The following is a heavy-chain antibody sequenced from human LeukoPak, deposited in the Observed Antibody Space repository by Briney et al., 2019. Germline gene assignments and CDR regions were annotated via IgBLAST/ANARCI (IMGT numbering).Heavy chain of an antibody. V-gene: IGHV1-18*04. CDR2: ISAYNGDT. CDR1: GYTFTSYY. J-gene: IGHJ4*02. D-gene: IGHD3-22*01. Sequence: GASVKVSCKASGYTFTSYYLHWVRQAPGQGLEWMGWISAYNGDTNYAQKLQDRVTMSTDTSTRTAYMELRSLRSDDTAVYYCARALRYYSDSSGYAFDYWGQGTLVTVPS. CDR3: ARALRYYSDSSGYAFDY.